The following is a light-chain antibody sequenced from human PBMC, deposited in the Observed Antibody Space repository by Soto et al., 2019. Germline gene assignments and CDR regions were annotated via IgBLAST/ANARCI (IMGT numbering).Light chain of an antibody. V-gene: IGKV3-15*01. CDR1: QSVSSK. CDR3: HQYNHWLTWT. J-gene: IGKJ1*01. Sequence: EFVLTQSPGTLSLSPGERATLSCRASQSVSSKLAWYQQRPGQAPRLLIYSASTRATGIPARFSGSGSETEFTLTISSLQSEDFAVYYCHQYNHWLTWTFGQGTKVDIK. CDR2: SAS.